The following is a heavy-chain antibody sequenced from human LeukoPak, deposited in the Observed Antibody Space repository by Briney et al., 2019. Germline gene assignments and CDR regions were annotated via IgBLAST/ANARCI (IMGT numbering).Heavy chain of an antibody. J-gene: IGHJ6*03. CDR3: AKEGGGGEDYMDV. Sequence: GGSLRLSCAASGFTFSSYGMSWVRQAPGKGLEWVSGISGSGGSTYYADSVKGRFTISRDTSKNTLYLQMNSLRAEDTAVYYCAKEGGGGEDYMDVWGKGTTVTVSS. CDR1: GFTFSSYG. V-gene: IGHV3-23*01. D-gene: IGHD2-21*01. CDR2: ISGSGGST.